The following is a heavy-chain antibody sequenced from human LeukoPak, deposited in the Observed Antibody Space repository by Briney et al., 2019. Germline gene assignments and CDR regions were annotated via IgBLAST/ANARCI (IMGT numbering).Heavy chain of an antibody. CDR3: ARERSTDY. CDR1: GFTFSTYS. J-gene: IGHJ4*02. V-gene: IGHV3-7*01. CDR2: IKQDGSEK. Sequence: GGSLRLSCAASGFTFSTYSMSWVRQAPGKGLEWVANIKQDGSEKYYVDSVKGRFTISRDNAKNSLYLQMNSLRAEDTAVYYCARERSTDYWGQGTLVAVSS.